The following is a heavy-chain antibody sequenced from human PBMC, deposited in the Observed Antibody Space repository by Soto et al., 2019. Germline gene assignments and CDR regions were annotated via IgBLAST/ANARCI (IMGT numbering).Heavy chain of an antibody. D-gene: IGHD3-10*01. CDR1: GGSISSGDYY. CDR2: IYYSGST. CDR3: ARGLSYYGSGSEPNWFDP. V-gene: IGHV4-30-4*01. J-gene: IGHJ5*02. Sequence: QVQLQESGPGLVKPSQTLSLTCTVSGGSISSGDYYWSWIRQPPGKGLEWIGYIYYSGSTYYNPSLKSRVTISVDTSKNQFSLKLSSVTAADTAVYYCARGLSYYGSGSEPNWFDPWGRGTLVTVSS.